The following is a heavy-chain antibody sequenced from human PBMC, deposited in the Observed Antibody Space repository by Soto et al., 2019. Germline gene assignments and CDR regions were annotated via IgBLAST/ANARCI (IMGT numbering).Heavy chain of an antibody. V-gene: IGHV3-64D*06. CDR1: GFTFSSYA. D-gene: IGHD5-18*01. Sequence: LRLSCSASGFTFSSYAIHWVRRSPGKGLEYVSAISSNGGSTYYADSVKGRFTISRDNSKNTLYLQMSSLRAEDTAVYYCVKEEGYSYGFRYFDYWGQGTLVTVSS. CDR3: VKEEGYSYGFRYFDY. J-gene: IGHJ4*02. CDR2: ISSNGGST.